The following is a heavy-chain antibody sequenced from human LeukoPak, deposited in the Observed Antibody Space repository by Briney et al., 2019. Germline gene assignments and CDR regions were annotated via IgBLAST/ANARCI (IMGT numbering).Heavy chain of an antibody. CDR2: VHLDGRT. D-gene: IGHD3-3*01. J-gene: IGHJ4*02. CDR1: GXSVTSTNG. Sequence: SETLSLTCGVSGXSVTSTNGWTWVRQPPGKGLEWIGEVHLDGRTNYNPSLKSRLTISVDLSENHISLKLTSVTAADTAVYYCAREGGFFRPLDYSGQGTLVTVSS. CDR3: AREGGFFRPLDY. V-gene: IGHV4-4*02.